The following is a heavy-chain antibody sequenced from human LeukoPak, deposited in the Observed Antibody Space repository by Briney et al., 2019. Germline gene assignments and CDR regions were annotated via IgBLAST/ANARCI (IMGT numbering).Heavy chain of an antibody. CDR1: GFTFSSYW. J-gene: IGHJ6*02. V-gene: IGHV3-74*01. CDR2: INSDGSST. D-gene: IGHD3-22*01. CDR3: ARGGVYDSSGFFAAYYYYGMDV. Sequence: PGGSLRLSRAASGFTFSSYWMHWVRQAPGKGLVWVSRINSDGSSTSYADSVKGRFTISRDNAKNTLYLQMNSLRAEDTAVYYCARGGVYDSSGFFAAYYYYGMDVWGQGTTVTVSS.